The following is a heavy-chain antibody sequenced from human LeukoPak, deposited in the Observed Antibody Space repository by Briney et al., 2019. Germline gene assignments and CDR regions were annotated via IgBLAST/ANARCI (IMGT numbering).Heavy chain of an antibody. D-gene: IGHD2-21*02. CDR1: GGTFRNFR. J-gene: IGHJ4*02. V-gene: IGHV1-69*13. Sequence: ASVKVSCKAAGGTFRNFRINGVRQAPGKGLEWMGGIIPMINTPKYAQRFQGRVSITADESTSTGYMEVSSLRSEDTAVYYCAIFKGTYGDHDNHLWGQGTLVTVSS. CDR3: AIFKGTYGDHDNHL. CDR2: IIPMINTP.